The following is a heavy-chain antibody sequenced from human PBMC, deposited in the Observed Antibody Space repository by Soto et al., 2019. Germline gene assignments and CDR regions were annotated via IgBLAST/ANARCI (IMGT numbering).Heavy chain of an antibody. CDR2: FDPEDGET. V-gene: IGHV1-24*01. D-gene: IGHD1-1*01. J-gene: IGHJ6*02. Sequence: ASVKVSCKVSGYTLTELSMHWVRQAPGKGLEWMRGFDPEDGETIFAQKFQGRVNMTEDTSSDTSYMELGSLRSEDTAVFFFATTPNRLEPETDYYGMDGWGQGTTVTVSS. CDR1: GYTLTELS. CDR3: ATTPNRLEPETDYYGMDG.